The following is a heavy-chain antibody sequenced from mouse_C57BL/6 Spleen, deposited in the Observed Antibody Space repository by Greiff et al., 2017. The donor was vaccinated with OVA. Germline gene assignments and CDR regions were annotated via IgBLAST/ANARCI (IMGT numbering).Heavy chain of an antibody. V-gene: IGHV3-6*01. CDR2: ISYDGSN. CDR3: AREEVLWYFDV. J-gene: IGHJ1*03. Sequence: ESGPGLVKPSQSLSLTCSVTGYSITSGYYWNWIRQFPGNKLEWMGYISYDGSNNYNPSLKNRISITRDTSKNQFFLKLNSVTTEDTATYYCAREEVLWYFDVWGTGTTVTVSS. CDR1: GYSITSGYY.